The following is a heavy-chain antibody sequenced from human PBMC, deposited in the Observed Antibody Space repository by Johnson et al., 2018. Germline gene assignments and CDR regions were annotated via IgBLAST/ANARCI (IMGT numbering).Heavy chain of an antibody. J-gene: IGHJ6*03. CDR1: RFSFSSYT. V-gene: IGHV3-30-3*01. Sequence: QVQLVQSGGGVVQPGRSLRLSCAASRFSFSSYTMHWVRQAPGKGLEWMAVISYDGGKEYFADSVKGRFTISRDNSQNTVYLQLNNLRADDTAVYYWARGGIAVTGTEKLYYYMDVWGTWTTVTVSS. D-gene: IGHD6-19*01. CDR3: ARGGIAVTGTEKLYYYMDV. CDR2: ISYDGGKE.